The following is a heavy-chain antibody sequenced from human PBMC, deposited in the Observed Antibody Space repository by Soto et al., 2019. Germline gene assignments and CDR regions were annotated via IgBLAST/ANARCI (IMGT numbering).Heavy chain of an antibody. Sequence: SETLSLTCTVSGGSISSGVNYWGWIRQHPGEGLEWIGHIYYTGNTYYNPPLKSRLTISVDTSKNQFSLKLSSVTAADTAVYFCARVGRVSNGGFFDYCGQRTLVTVSS. D-gene: IGHD2-8*01. CDR3: ARVGRVSNGGFFDY. CDR2: IYYTGNT. CDR1: GGSISSGVNY. V-gene: IGHV4-31*03. J-gene: IGHJ4*02.